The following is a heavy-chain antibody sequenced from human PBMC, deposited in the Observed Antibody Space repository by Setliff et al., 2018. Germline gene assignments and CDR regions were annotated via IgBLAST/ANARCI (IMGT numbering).Heavy chain of an antibody. D-gene: IGHD1-26*01. V-gene: IGHV1-69*10. CDR1: GGTFSSYA. Sequence: SVKVSCKASGGTFSSYAISWVRQAPGQGLEWMGGIIPILGIANSAQKFQGRVTITADESTSTAYMGLSSLRSEDTAVYYCARDRGGGSYYNNYYYGMDVRGQGTTVAVSS. CDR2: IIPILGIA. CDR3: ARDRGGGSYYNNYYYGMDV. J-gene: IGHJ6*02.